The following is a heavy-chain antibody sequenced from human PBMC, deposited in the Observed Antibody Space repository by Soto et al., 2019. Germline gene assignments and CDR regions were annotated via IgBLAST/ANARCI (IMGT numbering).Heavy chain of an antibody. CDR2: NLPLFNIS. CDR1: GGAFSSYA. Sequence: QVQLVQSGAEVKKPGSSVNVSCKASGGAFSSYAISWVRQAPGQGLEWMGGNLPLFNISNYAQKFQGRVTITVDEPTSSAYMDLSNLTSEDTAVYYCARRRLGYGSWYFDLWRRGTLISFSS. D-gene: IGHD3-10*01. V-gene: IGHV1-69*01. CDR3: ARRRLGYGSWYFDL. J-gene: IGHJ2*01.